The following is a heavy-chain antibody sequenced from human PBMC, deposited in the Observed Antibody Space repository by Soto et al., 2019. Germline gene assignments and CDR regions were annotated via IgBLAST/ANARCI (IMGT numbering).Heavy chain of an antibody. CDR2: ISYDGSNK. CDR3: AKGGLRRVTPYYFDF. Sequence: QAQLVESGGGVVQPGRSLRLSCAASGFTFSSYGMHWVRQAPGMGLEWVAVISYDGSNKYYADSVKGRFTISRDNSKNTLYLQMNSLRAEDTAVYYCAKGGLRRVTPYYFDFWGQGTLVTVSS. V-gene: IGHV3-30*18. J-gene: IGHJ4*02. D-gene: IGHD3-9*01. CDR1: GFTFSSYG.